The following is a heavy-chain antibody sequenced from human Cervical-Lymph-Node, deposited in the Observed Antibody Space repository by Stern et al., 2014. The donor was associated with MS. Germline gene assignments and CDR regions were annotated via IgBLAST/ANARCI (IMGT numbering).Heavy chain of an antibody. CDR2: IYWDDDK. J-gene: IGHJ4*02. CDR1: GFSLTTAGVG. CDR3: AHSRVKYCRGGTCYSSLFDY. Sequence: QVTLRESGPTLVKPTQTVTLTCTLSGFSLTTAGVGVGWIRQPPGKALEWLALIYWDDDKLDSPSLKNRLTITKDTSKNQVVLTMTNVDPVDTATYYCAHSRVKYCRGGTCYSSLFDYWGQGTLVSVSS. D-gene: IGHD2-15*01. V-gene: IGHV2-5*02.